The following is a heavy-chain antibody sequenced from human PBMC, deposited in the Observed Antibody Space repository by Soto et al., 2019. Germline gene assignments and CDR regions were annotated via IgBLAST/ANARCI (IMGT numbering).Heavy chain of an antibody. CDR1: GFTFSSYA. Sequence: XGSLRLSCSAAGFTFSSYAMHWVRQAPGKGLEWVAVISYDGSNKYYADSVKGRFTISRDNSKNTLYLQMNSLRAEDTAVCYCARDRKVVENWFDHWGQGTLVTVSS. D-gene: IGHD3-22*01. CDR3: ARDRKVVENWFDH. CDR2: ISYDGSNK. J-gene: IGHJ5*02. V-gene: IGHV3-30-3*01.